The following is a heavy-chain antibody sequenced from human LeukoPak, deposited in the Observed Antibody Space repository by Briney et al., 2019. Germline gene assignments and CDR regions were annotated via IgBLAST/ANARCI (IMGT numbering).Heavy chain of an antibody. J-gene: IGHJ4*02. D-gene: IGHD3-3*01. CDR3: ARAQGHYDFWSGYYARYYFDY. CDR2: IYYSGST. Sequence: PSETLSLTCTVSGGSISSYYWSWIRQPPGKGLEWIGYIYYSGSTNYNPSLKSRVTISVDTSKNQFSPKLSSVTAADTAVYYCARAQGHYDFWSGYYARYYFDYWGQGTLVTVSS. CDR1: GGSISSYY. V-gene: IGHV4-59*01.